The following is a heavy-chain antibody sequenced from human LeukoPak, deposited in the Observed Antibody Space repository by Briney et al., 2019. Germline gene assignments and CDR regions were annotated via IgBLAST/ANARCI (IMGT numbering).Heavy chain of an antibody. D-gene: IGHD4-23*01. V-gene: IGHV3-23*01. CDR1: GFTFSSYA. CDR3: AKDTTVVTNFVGDY. CDR2: ISGSGGST. J-gene: IGHJ4*02. Sequence: GGSLRLSCAASGFTFSSYAMSWVRQAPGKGLEWVSAISGSGGSTYYADSVKGRFTISRNNSKNTLYLQMNSLRAEDTAVYYCAKDTTVVTNFVGDYWGQGTLVSVSS.